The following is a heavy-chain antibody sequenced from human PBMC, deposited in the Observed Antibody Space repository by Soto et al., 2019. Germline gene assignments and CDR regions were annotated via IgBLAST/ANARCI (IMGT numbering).Heavy chain of an antibody. J-gene: IGHJ5*02. CDR3: AKVIRKHILVPNWFDH. CDR1: GFTFSSYA. D-gene: IGHD2-21*01. V-gene: IGHV3-23*01. CDR2: ISGSGGST. Sequence: GGSLRLSCAASGFTFSSYAMSWVRQAPGKGLEWVSAISGSGGSTYYADSVKGRFTISRDNSKNTLYLQMNSLRAEDTAVYYCAKVIRKHILVPNWFDHWGQGTLVTVSS.